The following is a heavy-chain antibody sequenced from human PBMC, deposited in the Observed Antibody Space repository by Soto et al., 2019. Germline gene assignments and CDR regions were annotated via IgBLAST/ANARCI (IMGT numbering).Heavy chain of an antibody. J-gene: IGHJ5*02. D-gene: IGHD3-3*01. CDR1: GFTFSSYA. V-gene: IGHV3-23*01. CDR3: AKAPRITIFGVVMSQTQDWFDP. CDR2: ISGSGGST. Sequence: EVQLLESGGGLVQPGGSLRLSCAASGFTFSSYAMSWVRQAPGKGLEWVSAISGSGGSTYYADSVKGRFTISRDNSKNTLYLQMKSLIAEDTAVYYCAKAPRITIFGVVMSQTQDWFDPWGQGTLVTVSS.